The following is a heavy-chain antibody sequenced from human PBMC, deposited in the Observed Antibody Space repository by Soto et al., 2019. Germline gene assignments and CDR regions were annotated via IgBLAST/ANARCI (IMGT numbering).Heavy chain of an antibody. CDR3: AKTPYGDYLYFDL. CDR2: MSGSGGST. V-gene: IGHV3-23*01. J-gene: IGHJ2*01. Sequence: EVQLLESGGGLVQPGGSLRLSCAASGFTLSSYAMSWVRQAPGKGLEWVSAMSGSGGSTYYADSVKGRFTISRDNSKNTLYLQMNSLRAEDTAVYYCAKTPYGDYLYFDLWGRGTLVTVSS. D-gene: IGHD4-17*01. CDR1: GFTLSSYA.